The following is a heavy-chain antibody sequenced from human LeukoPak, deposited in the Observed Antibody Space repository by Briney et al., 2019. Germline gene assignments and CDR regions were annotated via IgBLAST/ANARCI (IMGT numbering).Heavy chain of an antibody. J-gene: IGHJ5*02. CDR1: CGSVSSSSYY. V-gene: IGHV4-39*07. D-gene: IGHD3-10*01. CDR2: IYYSGST. Sequence: PSETLSLTCTVSCGSVSSSSYYWGWIRQPPGKGLEWIGSIYYSGSTYYKSSLKSRVTISVDTSKNQFSLKLSSVTAADTAVYYCYGGGSPADSWFDPWGQGTLVTVSS. CDR3: YGGGSPADSWFDP.